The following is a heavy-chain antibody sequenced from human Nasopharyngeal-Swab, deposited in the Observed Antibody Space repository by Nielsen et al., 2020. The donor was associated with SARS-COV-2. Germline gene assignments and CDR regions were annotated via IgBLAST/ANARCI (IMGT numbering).Heavy chain of an antibody. CDR1: GFTFSSYS. Sequence: GESLKISCAASGFTFSSYSMNWVRQAPGKGLEWVSSISSSSSYIYYADSVKGRFTTSRDNAKNSLYLQMNSLRAEDTAVYYCARGGLGGFDYWGQGTLVTVSS. D-gene: IGHD3-16*01. J-gene: IGHJ4*02. V-gene: IGHV3-21*01. CDR2: ISSSSSYI. CDR3: ARGGLGGFDY.